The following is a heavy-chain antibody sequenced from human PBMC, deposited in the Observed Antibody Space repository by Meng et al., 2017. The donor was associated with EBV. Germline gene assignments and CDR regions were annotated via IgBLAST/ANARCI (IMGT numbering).Heavy chain of an antibody. V-gene: IGHV4-61*01. D-gene: IGHD4-17*01. CDR3: ARGRYYGDYFWFDP. Sequence: VQLQQSGPCLVKPSETLSFSCAVSGGSVSSGSYYWSWIRQPPGKGLEWIGYIYYSGSTNYNPSLKSRVTISVDTSKNQFSLKLSSVTAADTAVYYCARGRYYGDYFWFDPWGQGTLVTVSS. CDR2: IYYSGST. CDR1: GGSVSSGSYY. J-gene: IGHJ5*02.